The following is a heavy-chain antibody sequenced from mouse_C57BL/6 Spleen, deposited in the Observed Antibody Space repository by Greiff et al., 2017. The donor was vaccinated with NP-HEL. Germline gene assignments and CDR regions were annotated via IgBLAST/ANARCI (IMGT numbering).Heavy chain of an antibody. V-gene: IGHV1-53*01. Sequence: QVQLQQPGTELVKPGASVNLSCKASGYTFTSYWMHWVKQRPGQGLEWIGNINPRNGGTNYNEKFKSKATLTVDKTSSTAYMQLSSLTSEDSAVYYCARWGDTYYFDYWGQGTTLTVSS. CDR2: INPRNGGT. CDR3: ARWGDTYYFDY. D-gene: IGHD5-1-1*01. CDR1: GYTFTSYW. J-gene: IGHJ2*01.